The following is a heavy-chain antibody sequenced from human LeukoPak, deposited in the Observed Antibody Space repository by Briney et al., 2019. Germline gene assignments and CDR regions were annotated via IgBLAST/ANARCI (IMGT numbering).Heavy chain of an antibody. J-gene: IGHJ4*02. CDR2: ISGSGGST. CDR1: GFTFSSYA. CDR3: AKDPRLPDYFDY. Sequence: PGGSLRLSCAASGFTFSSYAMSWVRQAPGKGLEWVSAISGSGGSTYYADSVKGRFTISRDNSKNTLYLQMNSLRAEDMAVYYCAKDPRLPDYFDYWGQGTLVTVSS. V-gene: IGHV3-23*01.